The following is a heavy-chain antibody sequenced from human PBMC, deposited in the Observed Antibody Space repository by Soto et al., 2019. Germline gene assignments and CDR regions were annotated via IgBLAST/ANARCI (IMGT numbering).Heavy chain of an antibody. CDR3: ARVPGAMVKMKTFDY. CDR2: INHSGST. Sequence: QVQLQQWGAGLLKPSETLSLTCAVYGGSFSGYYWSWIRQPPGKGLEWIGEINHSGSTNYNPSLKSRVTISVDTSKNQFSLTLSSVTAADTAVYYCARVPGAMVKMKTFDYWGQGTLVTVSS. V-gene: IGHV4-34*01. J-gene: IGHJ4*02. D-gene: IGHD5-18*01. CDR1: GGSFSGYY.